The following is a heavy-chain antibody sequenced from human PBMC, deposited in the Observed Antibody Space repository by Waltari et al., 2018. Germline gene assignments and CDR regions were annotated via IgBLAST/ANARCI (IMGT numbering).Heavy chain of an antibody. V-gene: IGHV1-46*01. CDR3: AKPFYNWDDPLHS. J-gene: IGHJ1*01. CDR1: GYTFTSHP. Sequence: QVQLLQSGAEVKEPGASVEIFCETSGYTFTSHPLHWVRQAPGQRLEWMGVIDPPTGRTAYAQKFKGRLTLTTDTSTRTGHMDLRSLTSDDTAVYFCAKPFYNWDDPLHSWGQGAPVIVSS. D-gene: IGHD1-20*01. CDR2: IDPPTGRT.